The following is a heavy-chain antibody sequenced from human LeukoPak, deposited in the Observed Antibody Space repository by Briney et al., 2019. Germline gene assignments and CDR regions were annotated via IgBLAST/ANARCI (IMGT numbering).Heavy chain of an antibody. J-gene: IGHJ6*02. CDR3: AKVFRRNYYYYYGMDV. Sequence: TRGSLKLSCAASVFTFRSYAMSWVRQAPGKALEWVSAISGSGGTTYYADSVKGRFTISRDNFKNTLYLQMISLRAEDKAVYYCAKVFRRNYYYYYGMDVWGQGTTVTVSS. V-gene: IGHV3-23*01. CDR2: ISGSGGTT. CDR1: VFTFRSYA. D-gene: IGHD3-3*01.